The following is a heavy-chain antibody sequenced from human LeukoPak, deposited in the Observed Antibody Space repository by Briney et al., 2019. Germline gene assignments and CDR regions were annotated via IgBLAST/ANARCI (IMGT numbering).Heavy chain of an antibody. CDR2: IYRSGST. CDR3: ARSQPHDFDY. J-gene: IGHJ4*02. V-gene: IGHV4-38-2*01. Sequence: PSETLSLTCAVSGYSISSGYYWGWIRQPPGKGLEWIGSIYRSGSTYYNPSLKSRVTISVDTSKNHFSLKLSSVTAADTAVYYCARSQPHDFDYWGQGTLVTVSS. D-gene: IGHD2-2*01. CDR1: GYSISSGYY.